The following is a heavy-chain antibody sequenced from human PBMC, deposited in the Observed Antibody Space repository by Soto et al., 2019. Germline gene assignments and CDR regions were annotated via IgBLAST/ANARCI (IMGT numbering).Heavy chain of an antibody. CDR1: GGTFSSYA. CDR3: ARVIVGATEWADAFDI. Sequence: QVQLVQSGAAVKKPGSSVKVSCKASGGTFSSYAISWVRQAPGQGLEWMGGIIPIFGTANYAQKFQGRVTITADESTSTAYMELSSLRSEDTAVYYCARVIVGATEWADAFDIWGQGTMVTVSS. J-gene: IGHJ3*02. V-gene: IGHV1-69*01. D-gene: IGHD1-26*01. CDR2: IIPIFGTA.